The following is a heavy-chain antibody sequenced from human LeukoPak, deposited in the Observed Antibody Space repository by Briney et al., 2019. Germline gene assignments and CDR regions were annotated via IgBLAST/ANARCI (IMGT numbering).Heavy chain of an antibody. D-gene: IGHD3-3*01. Sequence: SETLSLTCTVSGGSIIGYYWNWIRQPPGKGLDWIGYIYHSGSTNYNPSLKSRDTISVDTSKTQISLKLRAVTAADTAVYYCARSRVWSDYWGYFDYWGQGTLVTVSS. CDR2: IYHSGST. CDR1: GGSIIGYY. J-gene: IGHJ4*02. V-gene: IGHV4-59*01. CDR3: ARSRVWSDYWGYFDY.